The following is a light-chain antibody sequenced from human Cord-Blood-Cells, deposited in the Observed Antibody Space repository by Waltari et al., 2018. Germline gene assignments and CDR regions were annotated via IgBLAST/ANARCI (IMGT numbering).Light chain of an antibody. Sequence: DIQMTQSPSSLSASVADRVTITCRASQIISSYLNWYQQKPGKAPKIIIYAATSLQSGVPSRFSGSGSGTDFTLTISSLQPEDFATYYCQQSYSTPPWTFGQGTKVEIK. V-gene: IGKV1-39*01. CDR2: AAT. CDR3: QQSYSTPPWT. J-gene: IGKJ1*01. CDR1: QIISSY.